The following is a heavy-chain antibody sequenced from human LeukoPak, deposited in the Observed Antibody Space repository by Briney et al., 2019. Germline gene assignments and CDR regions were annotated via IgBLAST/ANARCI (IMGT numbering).Heavy chain of an antibody. V-gene: IGHV3-48*01. J-gene: IGHJ4*02. CDR3: ARGLTYYFDY. Sequence: GGSLRLSCAASGSTFSNYNMNWVRKAPGKGLEWISYISSSTSTIYYADSVKGRFTISRDNAKNSLYLQMNSLRAEDTAVYYCARGLTYYFDYWGQGTLVTVSS. CDR2: ISSSTSTI. D-gene: IGHD4/OR15-4a*01. CDR1: GSTFSNYN.